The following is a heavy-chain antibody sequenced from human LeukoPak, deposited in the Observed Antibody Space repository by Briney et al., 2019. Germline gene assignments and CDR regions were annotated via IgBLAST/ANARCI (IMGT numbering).Heavy chain of an antibody. Sequence: SETLSLTCTVSGDSLSSSNYYWGWIRQPPGKGLEWIGSVYYGGTTYYNPSLKSRVTISEDTSKNQFSLKLSSVTAADTAVYYCARRATTVTTGYYYYYMDVWGKGTTVTVSS. CDR3: ARRATTVTTGYYYYYMDV. CDR2: VYYGGTT. CDR1: GDSLSSSNYY. V-gene: IGHV4-39*01. D-gene: IGHD4-17*01. J-gene: IGHJ6*03.